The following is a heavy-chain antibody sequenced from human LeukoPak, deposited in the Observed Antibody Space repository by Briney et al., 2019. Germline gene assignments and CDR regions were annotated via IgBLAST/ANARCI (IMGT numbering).Heavy chain of an antibody. D-gene: IGHD2-15*01. CDR2: ISGSGGST. Sequence: PGGSLRLSCAASGFTFSSHAMSWVRQAPGKGLEWVSAISGSGGSTYSADSVKGRFTISRDNAKNSLYLQMNSLRAEDTAVYYCARDQCGGGSCQDYWGQGTLVTVSS. CDR3: ARDQCGGGSCQDY. CDR1: GFTFSSHA. J-gene: IGHJ4*02. V-gene: IGHV3-23*01.